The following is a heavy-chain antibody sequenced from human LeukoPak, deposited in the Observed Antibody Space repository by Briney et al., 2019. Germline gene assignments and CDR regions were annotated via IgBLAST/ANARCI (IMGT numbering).Heavy chain of an antibody. J-gene: IGHJ4*02. V-gene: IGHV3-30*18. Sequence: GGSLRLSCAASGFTFSSYGMHWVRQAPGKGLEWVAVISYDGSNKYYADSVKGRFTISRDNSKNTLYLQMNSLRAEDTAAYYCAKAQFRDIVVVPFDYWGQGTLVTVSS. CDR1: GFTFSSYG. CDR3: AKAQFRDIVVVPFDY. CDR2: ISYDGSNK. D-gene: IGHD2-2*01.